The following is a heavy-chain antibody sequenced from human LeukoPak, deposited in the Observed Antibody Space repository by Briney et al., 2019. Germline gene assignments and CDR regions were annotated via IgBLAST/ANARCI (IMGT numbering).Heavy chain of an antibody. CDR1: GGSTSSSSYY. D-gene: IGHD3-22*01. CDR2: INHSGST. CDR3: ARGHITYYYDSSGYYYGYYFDY. V-gene: IGHV4-39*07. Sequence: SETLSLTCTVSGGSTSSSSYYWSWIRQPPGKGLEWIGEINHSGSTNYNPSLKSRVTISVDTSKNQFSLKLSSVTAADTAVCYCARGHITYYYDSSGYYYGYYFDYWGQGTLVTVSS. J-gene: IGHJ4*02.